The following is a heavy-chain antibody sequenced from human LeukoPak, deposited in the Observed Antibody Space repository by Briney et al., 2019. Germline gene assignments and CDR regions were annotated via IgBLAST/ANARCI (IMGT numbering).Heavy chain of an antibody. D-gene: IGHD2-15*01. V-gene: IGHV4-59*01. CDR1: GGSISTYY. CDR3: ARDRGGVYMDV. Sequence: NPSETLSLTCTVSGGSISTYYWSWIRRPPGKGLEWIGFIYYSGSTSYNPSLKSRVTMSVDTSKNRFSLNLNSVTAADTAVYYCARDRGGVYMDVWGKGTTVTVSS. CDR2: IYYSGST. J-gene: IGHJ6*04.